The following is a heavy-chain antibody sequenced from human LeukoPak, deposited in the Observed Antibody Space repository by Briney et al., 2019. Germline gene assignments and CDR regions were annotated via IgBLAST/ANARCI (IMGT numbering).Heavy chain of an antibody. Sequence: GGSLRLSCAASGFTFSDYEINWVRQAPGKGLEWVSYISSRDRTTYYADSVTGRFTISRDNAKNSLYLQMNSLRAEDTAVYYCARTSWNDVPYLDYWGQGTLVTVSS. V-gene: IGHV3-48*03. J-gene: IGHJ4*02. D-gene: IGHD1-1*01. CDR1: GFTFSDYE. CDR3: ARTSWNDVPYLDY. CDR2: ISSRDRTT.